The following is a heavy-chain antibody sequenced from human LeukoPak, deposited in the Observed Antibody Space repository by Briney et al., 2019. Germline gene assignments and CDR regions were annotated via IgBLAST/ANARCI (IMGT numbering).Heavy chain of an antibody. J-gene: IGHJ4*02. D-gene: IGHD6-13*01. CDR2: INPSGGST. V-gene: IGHV1-46*01. Sequence: ASVKVSCKASGYTLTSYCMHGVRQAPGQGLEWMGIINPSGGSTSYAQKFQGRVTMTRDTSTSTVYMELSSLRSEDTAVYYCARDPVGQQLADYWGQGTLVTVSS. CDR1: GYTLTSYC. CDR3: ARDPVGQQLADY.